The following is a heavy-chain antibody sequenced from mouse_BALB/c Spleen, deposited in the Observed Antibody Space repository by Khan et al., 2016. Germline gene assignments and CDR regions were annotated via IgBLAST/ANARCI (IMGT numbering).Heavy chain of an antibody. Sequence: QVQLQQSGAELARPGASVRLSCKASGYTSANYWMQWVKQRPGQGLEWIGSIYPGDGDTRYSQKFKDKATLTADKSSSSAYMHLRSVASEDSAVYYCADARCVYWGQGTLVTVSA. J-gene: IGHJ3*01. V-gene: IGHV1-87*01. D-gene: IGHD3-3*01. CDR1: GYTSANYW. CDR2: IYPGDGDT. CDR3: ADARCVY.